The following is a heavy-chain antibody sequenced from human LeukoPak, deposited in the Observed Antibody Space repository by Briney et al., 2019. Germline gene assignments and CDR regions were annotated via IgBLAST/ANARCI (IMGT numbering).Heavy chain of an antibody. CDR1: GFTVSSNY. Sequence: PGGSLRLSCAASGFTVSSNYMSWVRQAPGKGLEWVSVICSGGSTYYADSVKGRFTISRDNSKNTLYLQMNSLRAEDTAVYYCARGQYYYDSSGYPEYWGQGTLVTVSS. V-gene: IGHV3-66*01. J-gene: IGHJ4*02. CDR2: ICSGGST. D-gene: IGHD3-22*01. CDR3: ARGQYYYDSSGYPEY.